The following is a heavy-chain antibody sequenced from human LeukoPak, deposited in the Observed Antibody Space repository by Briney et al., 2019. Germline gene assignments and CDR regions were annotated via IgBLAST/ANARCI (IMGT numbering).Heavy chain of an antibody. CDR1: GFTFSSYG. Sequence: PGGSLRLSCAASGFTFSSYGMHWVRQAPGKGLEWVAFIRYDGSNKYYADSVKGRFTISRDNSKNTLYLQMNSLRAEDTAVYYCAKDSLFFSSGSLHYYYGMDVWGQGTTVTVSS. CDR3: AKDSLFFSSGSLHYYYGMDV. CDR2: IRYDGSNK. V-gene: IGHV3-30*02. J-gene: IGHJ6*02. D-gene: IGHD3-10*01.